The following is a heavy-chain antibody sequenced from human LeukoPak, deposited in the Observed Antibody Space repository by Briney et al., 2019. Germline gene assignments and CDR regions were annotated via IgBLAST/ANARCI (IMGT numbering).Heavy chain of an antibody. CDR1: GYTFTNYY. CDR3: ARGRSDVVVVNWFDP. CDR2: INPSGGST. Sequence: ASVKVSCKASGYTFTNYYMHWVRQAPGQGLEWMGIINPSGGSTSYAQKFQGRVTMTRDTSTSTVYMELSSLRSEDTAVYYCARGRSDVVVVNWFDPWGQGTLVTVSS. V-gene: IGHV1-46*01. J-gene: IGHJ5*02. D-gene: IGHD2-15*01.